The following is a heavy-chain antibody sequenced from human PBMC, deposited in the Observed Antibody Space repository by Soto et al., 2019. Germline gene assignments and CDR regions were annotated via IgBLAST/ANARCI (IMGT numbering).Heavy chain of an antibody. J-gene: IGHJ6*02. Sequence: QVQLVESGGGVVQPGRSLRLSCTASGFTFSSYAMHWVRQAPGKGLEWVAVISYDGSNKYYADSVKGRFTISRDNSKNTLYLQMNSLRAEDTAVYYCARDLRFGESRYYYYGMDVWGQGTTVTVSS. V-gene: IGHV3-30-3*01. CDR3: ARDLRFGESRYYYYGMDV. D-gene: IGHD3-10*01. CDR1: GFTFSSYA. CDR2: ISYDGSNK.